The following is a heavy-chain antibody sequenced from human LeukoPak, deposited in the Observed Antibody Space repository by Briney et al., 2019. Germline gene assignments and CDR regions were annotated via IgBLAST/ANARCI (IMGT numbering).Heavy chain of an antibody. CDR1: GFTFSSYA. Sequence: GGSLRLSCAASGFTFSSYAMSWVRQAPGKGLEWLSVISGSGGSTYYADSVKGRFTISRDNSKNTLYLQMNSLRAEDTAVYYCAKVRGGYTYGPFDDWGQGTLVTVSS. D-gene: IGHD5-18*01. V-gene: IGHV3-23*01. CDR2: ISGSGGST. CDR3: AKVRGGYTYGPFDD. J-gene: IGHJ4*02.